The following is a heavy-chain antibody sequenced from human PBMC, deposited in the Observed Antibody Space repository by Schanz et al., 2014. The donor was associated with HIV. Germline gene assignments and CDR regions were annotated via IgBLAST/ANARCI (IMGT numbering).Heavy chain of an antibody. CDR2: ISYDGRKK. J-gene: IGHJ6*02. CDR3: AKDQGYDFWSGYYNYYGMDV. CDR1: GFTFSSYG. V-gene: IGHV3-30*18. Sequence: QVQLVESGGGVVQPGRSLRLSCAASGFTFSSYGMHWVRQAPGKGLEWVAVISYDGRKKHYADSVKGRFTVSRDNSKKTLYLQMSSLRAEDTAVYYCAKDQGYDFWSGYYNYYGMDVWGQGTTVTVSS. D-gene: IGHD3-3*01.